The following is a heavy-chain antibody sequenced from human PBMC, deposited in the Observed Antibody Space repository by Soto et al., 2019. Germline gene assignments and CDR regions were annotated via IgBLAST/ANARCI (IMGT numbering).Heavy chain of an antibody. D-gene: IGHD3-22*01. Sequence: GXSLRLSCAASGFTVSSNYISWVLQAPGKGLEWVSVIYSGGSTYYADSVKGRFTISRDNSKNTLYLQMNSLRAEDTAVYYCARDRDNSSGYYSDYWGQGTLVTVSS. CDR1: GFTVSSNY. J-gene: IGHJ4*02. CDR3: ARDRDNSSGYYSDY. CDR2: IYSGGST. V-gene: IGHV3-66*01.